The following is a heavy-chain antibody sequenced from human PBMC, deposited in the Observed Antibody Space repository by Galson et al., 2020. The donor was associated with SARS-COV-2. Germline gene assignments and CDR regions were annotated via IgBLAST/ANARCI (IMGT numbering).Heavy chain of an antibody. CDR1: GFTFSNSW. CDR2: IKSKTDGGTT. V-gene: IGHV3-15*01. Sequence: GESLKISCAASGFTFSNSWMSWVRQAPGKGLEWVGRIKSKTDGGTTDYAAPVKGRFTISRDDSKNTLYLQMNSLKTEDTAVYYCTTWWEWLVDLCDFWGQGTLFTVSS. J-gene: IGHJ4*02. D-gene: IGHD6-19*01. CDR3: TTWWEWLVDLCDF.